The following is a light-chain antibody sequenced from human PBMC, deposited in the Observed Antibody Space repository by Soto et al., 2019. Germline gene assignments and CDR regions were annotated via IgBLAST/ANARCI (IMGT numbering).Light chain of an antibody. CDR2: DVI. CDR3: SSFTGSSYV. J-gene: IGLJ1*01. CDR1: SSDVGNNNY. V-gene: IGLV2-14*01. Sequence: QSVLTQPASVSGSPGQSITISCTGTSSDVGNNNYVSWYQQNPGKAPKLIICDVIDRPSGVSNRFSGSKSGNTASLTISGLQADDEADYYCSSFTGSSYVFGTGTKVTVL.